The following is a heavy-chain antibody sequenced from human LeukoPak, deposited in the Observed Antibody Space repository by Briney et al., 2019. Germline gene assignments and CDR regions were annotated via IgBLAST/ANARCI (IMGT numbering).Heavy chain of an antibody. V-gene: IGHV4-61*01. D-gene: IGHD3-3*01. J-gene: IGHJ4*02. Sequence: SETLSLTCTVSGGSVSSGSFYWSWIRQPPGKGLEWIGDIYYSGSTDYNPSLKSRVTISVDTSKNQFSLKLSSVTAADTAVYYCARGRVTIFGVVNHFDYWGQGTLVTVSS. CDR3: ARGRVTIFGVVNHFDY. CDR1: GGSVSSGSFY. CDR2: IYYSGST.